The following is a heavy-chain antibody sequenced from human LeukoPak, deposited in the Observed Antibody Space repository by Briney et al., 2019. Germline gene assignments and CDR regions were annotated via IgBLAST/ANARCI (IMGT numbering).Heavy chain of an antibody. CDR1: GGSISSYY. CDR3: ARDSYYDSSGWGNDAFDI. V-gene: IGHV4-59*01. J-gene: IGHJ3*02. D-gene: IGHD3-22*01. CDR2: IYYSGST. Sequence: SETLSLTCTVSGGSISSYYWSWIRQPPGEGLQWIGYIYYSGSTNYNPSLKSRVTISVDTSKNQFSLKLSSVTAADTAVYYCARDSYYDSSGWGNDAFDIWGQGAMVTVSS.